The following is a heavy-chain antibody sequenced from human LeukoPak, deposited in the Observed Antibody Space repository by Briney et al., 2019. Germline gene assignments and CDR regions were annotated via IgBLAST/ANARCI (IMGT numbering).Heavy chain of an antibody. Sequence: GGSLRLSCAASGFTFSSYGMHWVRLAPGKGLEWVAIIWNDGSNKYYADSVKGRFTISRDNSKNTLYLQMNSLRAEDTAVYYCARGDGDYPMYYFDYWGQGTLVTVSS. CDR2: IWNDGSNK. CDR3: ARGDGDYPMYYFDY. J-gene: IGHJ4*02. CDR1: GFTFSSYG. V-gene: IGHV3-33*01. D-gene: IGHD4-17*01.